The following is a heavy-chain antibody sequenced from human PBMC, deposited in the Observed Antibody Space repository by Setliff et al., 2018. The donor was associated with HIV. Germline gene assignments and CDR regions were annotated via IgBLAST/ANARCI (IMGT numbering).Heavy chain of an antibody. CDR2: IYTSGST. J-gene: IGHJ6*03. V-gene: IGHV4-59*10. CDR1: GGSFSNYY. Sequence: ASETLSLTCAVYGGSFSNYYWNWIRQPAGKGLEWIGRIYTSGSTNYNPSLKSRVTMSVDTSKNQFSLRLSSVTAADTAVYYCARARRDSYDRGRRNHYYIDVWGKGTPVTVSS. CDR3: ARARRDSYDRGRRNHYYIDV. D-gene: IGHD3-22*01.